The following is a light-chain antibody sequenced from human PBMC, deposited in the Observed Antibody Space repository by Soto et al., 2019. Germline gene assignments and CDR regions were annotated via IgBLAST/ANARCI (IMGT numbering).Light chain of an antibody. Sequence: DIQMTQSPSTLSSFLLDTVTVTCRASQSVSGWLAWYQQKPGEAPKLLIYDASALPRGVPSRFSGSGSGTKFTLTIASLQPDDFATYYCQQYETFSGTFGPGTKVDIK. V-gene: IGKV1-5*01. CDR3: QQYETFSGT. J-gene: IGKJ1*01. CDR2: DAS. CDR1: QSVSGW.